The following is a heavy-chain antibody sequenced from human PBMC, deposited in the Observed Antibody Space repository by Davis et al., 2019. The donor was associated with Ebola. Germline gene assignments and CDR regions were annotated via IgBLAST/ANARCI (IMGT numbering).Heavy chain of an antibody. CDR2: INHSGST. J-gene: IGHJ4*02. CDR1: GGSISGYF. D-gene: IGHD2-8*01. V-gene: IGHV4-34*01. CDR3: ARGQTPQYVY. Sequence: MPSETLSLTCAVYGGSISGYFWNWIRQPPGKGLEWIGEINHSGSTNYNPSLKSRVTISEDTPKNQFSLKLSSVTAADTAVYYCARGQTPQYVYWGQGTLVTVSS.